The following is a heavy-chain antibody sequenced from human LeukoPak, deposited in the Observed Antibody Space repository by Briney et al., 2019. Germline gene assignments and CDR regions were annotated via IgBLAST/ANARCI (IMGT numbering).Heavy chain of an antibody. CDR2: IYHSGST. D-gene: IGHD1-20*01. V-gene: IGHV4-59*13. CDR3: ARGHNWNDGQYY. CDR1: GGSINSYY. Sequence: SETLSLTCTVSGGSINSYYWSWIRQPPGKGLEWIGYIYHSGSTNYNPSLKSRVTISLDASKKQFSLNLNSVTAADTAVYFCARGHNWNDGQYYWGQGTLVTASP. J-gene: IGHJ4*02.